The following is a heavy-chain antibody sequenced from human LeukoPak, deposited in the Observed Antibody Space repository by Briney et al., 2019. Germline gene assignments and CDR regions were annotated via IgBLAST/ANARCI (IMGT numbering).Heavy chain of an antibody. CDR3: AKDQGIYYGSGSFDY. CDR2: INSDGSST. CDR1: GLTFSRYW. D-gene: IGHD3-10*01. Sequence: GGSLRLSCAASGLTFSRYWMHCVRQAPGKGLVWVSRINSDGSSTSYADSVKGRFTISRDNSKSTLYLQMNSLRAEDTAVYYCAKDQGIYYGSGSFDYWGQGTLVTVSS. V-gene: IGHV3-74*01. J-gene: IGHJ4*02.